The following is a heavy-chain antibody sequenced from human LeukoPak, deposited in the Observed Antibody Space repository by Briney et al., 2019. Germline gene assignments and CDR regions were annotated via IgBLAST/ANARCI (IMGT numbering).Heavy chain of an antibody. Sequence: SVKVSCKASGGTFSSYAISWVRQAPGQGLEWMGGIIPIFGTANYAQKFQGRVTITADESTSTAYMELSSLRSEDTAVYYCASSITIFGVVVKGYYYYMDVWGKGTTVTVSS. CDR2: IIPIFGTA. CDR1: GGTFSSYA. CDR3: ASSITIFGVVVKGYYYYMDV. V-gene: IGHV1-69*13. J-gene: IGHJ6*03. D-gene: IGHD3-3*01.